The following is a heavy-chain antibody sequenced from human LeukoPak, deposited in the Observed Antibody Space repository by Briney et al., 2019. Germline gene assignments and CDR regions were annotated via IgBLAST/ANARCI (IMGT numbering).Heavy chain of an antibody. CDR3: ARWASISREPGGFFDH. CDR1: GDSLTNDFF. CDR2: FCLGRDT. Sequence: TSQTLSLTCTVSGDSLTNDFFWGWVRPPPGKELEWIGSFCLGRDTYSRPSLKSRVTISVDTAKNQFSLNLNPVTAADTAVYYCARWASISREPGGFFDHWGQGTLVTVS. D-gene: IGHD1-14*01. J-gene: IGHJ4*02. V-gene: IGHV4-38-2*02.